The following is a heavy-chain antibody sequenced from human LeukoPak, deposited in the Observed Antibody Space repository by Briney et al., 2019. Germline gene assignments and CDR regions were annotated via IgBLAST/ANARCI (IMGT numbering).Heavy chain of an antibody. CDR2: IYYSGST. D-gene: IGHD3-3*01. J-gene: IGHJ5*02. V-gene: IGHV4-59*01. CDR3: ARRVRYDFWSGYGHNWFDP. Sequence: SETLSLTCTVTGGSISSYYWSWIRQPPGKGLEWIGYIYYSGSTNYNPSLKSRVTISVDTSKNQFSLKLSSVTAADTAVYYCARRVRYDFWSGYGHNWFDPWGQGTLVTVSS. CDR1: GGSISSYY.